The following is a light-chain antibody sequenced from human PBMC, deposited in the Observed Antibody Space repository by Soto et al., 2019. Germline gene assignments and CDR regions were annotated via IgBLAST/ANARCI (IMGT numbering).Light chain of an antibody. CDR2: EDN. J-gene: IGLJ3*02. CDR3: QSFDSSDQV. V-gene: IGLV6-57*01. Sequence: NFMLTQPHSVSVSPGKTVTISCTRSSGSIASNYVQWYQQRPGSSPTTVIYEDNQRPSGVPDRFPGSIDSSSNSASLTISGLKTEDGADYYCQSFDSSDQVFGGGTKLTIL. CDR1: SGSIASNY.